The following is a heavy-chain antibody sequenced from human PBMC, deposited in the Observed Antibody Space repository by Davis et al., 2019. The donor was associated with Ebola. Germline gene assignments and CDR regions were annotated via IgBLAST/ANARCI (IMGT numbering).Heavy chain of an antibody. CDR1: GGSFSDSF. J-gene: IGHJ4*02. CDR2: ISHSGST. D-gene: IGHD6-19*01. V-gene: IGHV4-34*01. CDR3: ARRGSGWSH. Sequence: SETLSLTCAVSGGSFSDSFWSWIRQPPGKGLEWIGDISHSGSTNYNPSLKSRVTISMDTSKNQFSLKLNSMTAADTAVYYCARRGSGWSHWGQGTLVTVSS.